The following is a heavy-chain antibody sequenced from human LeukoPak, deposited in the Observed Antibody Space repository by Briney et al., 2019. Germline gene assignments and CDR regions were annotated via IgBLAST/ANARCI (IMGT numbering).Heavy chain of an antibody. D-gene: IGHD1-26*01. CDR1: IDSFSNYH. Sequence: SETLSLTCAVYIDSFSNYHWNWIRQTPAKGREWIGEVNESGGTNISPSLRSRVILSVDTSKNQFSLKLISVTVADTAIYYCATGQGATVPQVGKNWFDPWGQGTRVTVSS. CDR3: ATGQGATVPQVGKNWFDP. V-gene: IGHV4-34*01. J-gene: IGHJ5*02. CDR2: VNESGGT.